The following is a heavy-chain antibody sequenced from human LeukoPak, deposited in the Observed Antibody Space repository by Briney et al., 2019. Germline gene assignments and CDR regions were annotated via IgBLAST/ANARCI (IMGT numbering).Heavy chain of an antibody. Sequence: GSLRLSCAASGFTFSSYAMSWVRQAPGKGLEWVAFTRYDGSNKNYADSVKGRFTFSRDNSKNTVYLQMNSLRAEDTAVYYCAKDRYCDNGVCSGSFDYWGQGTLVTVSS. CDR2: TRYDGSNK. CDR3: AKDRYCDNGVCSGSFDY. CDR1: GFTFSSYA. V-gene: IGHV3-30*02. D-gene: IGHD2-8*01. J-gene: IGHJ4*02.